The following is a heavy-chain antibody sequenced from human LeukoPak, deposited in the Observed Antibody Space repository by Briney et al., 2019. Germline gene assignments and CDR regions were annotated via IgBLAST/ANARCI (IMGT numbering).Heavy chain of an antibody. V-gene: IGHV3-23*01. CDR2: ISGSGGST. CDR3: AKIPAPQYSGSFLGTGYFDY. J-gene: IGHJ4*02. Sequence: GGSLRLSCAASGFTFSSYAMSWVRQAPGKGLEWVSAISGSGGSTYYADSVKGRFTISRDNSKNTLYLQMNSLRAEDTAVYYCAKIPAPQYSGSFLGTGYFDYWGQGTLVTVSS. D-gene: IGHD1-26*01. CDR1: GFTFSSYA.